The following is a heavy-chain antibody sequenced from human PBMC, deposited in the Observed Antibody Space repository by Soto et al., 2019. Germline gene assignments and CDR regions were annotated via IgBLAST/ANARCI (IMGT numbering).Heavy chain of an antibody. CDR1: GFTVSSTY. D-gene: IGHD5-18*01. J-gene: IGHJ3*02. Sequence: EVQLVESGGGLIQPGGSLRLSCAASGFTVSSTYMSWVRQAPGKGLEWVSVIYSGGSTYYADSVKGRFTISRDNSKNTLYLQMNSLRAEDTAVYYCASVGVGSYGLRIDAFDIWCQGPMVTVSS. CDR3: ASVGVGSYGLRIDAFDI. CDR2: IYSGGST. V-gene: IGHV3-53*01.